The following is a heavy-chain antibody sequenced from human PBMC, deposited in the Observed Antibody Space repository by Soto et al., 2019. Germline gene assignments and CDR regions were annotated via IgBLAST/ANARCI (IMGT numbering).Heavy chain of an antibody. V-gene: IGHV3-23*01. Sequence: EVQLLESGGGLVQTGGSLRLSCAASGFTFSSHAMSWVRQAPGKGLECISYISGSGGSTNYADSAKGRFTISRDNSKNTLYLQLNSLRDEDTAVYYCVKAGIGFDYGDYWGQGTLVSVSS. CDR3: VKAGIGFDYGDY. J-gene: IGHJ4*02. CDR2: ISGSGGST. D-gene: IGHD5-12*01. CDR1: GFTFSSHA.